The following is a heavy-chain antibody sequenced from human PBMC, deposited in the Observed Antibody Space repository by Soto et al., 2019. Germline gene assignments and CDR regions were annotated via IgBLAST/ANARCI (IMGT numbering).Heavy chain of an antibody. CDR3: ARASDYCDSTSCHRVYYYGMDV. D-gene: IGHD2-2*01. V-gene: IGHV3-30-3*01. J-gene: IGHJ6*02. Sequence: TGGSLRLSCAASGFTFSSYAMHWVRQAPGKGLEWVAVISYDGSNKYYADSVKGRFTISRDNAKNSLYLQMNSLRAEDTAVYYCARASDYCDSTSCHRVYYYGMDVWGQGTTVTVSS. CDR2: ISYDGSNK. CDR1: GFTFSSYA.